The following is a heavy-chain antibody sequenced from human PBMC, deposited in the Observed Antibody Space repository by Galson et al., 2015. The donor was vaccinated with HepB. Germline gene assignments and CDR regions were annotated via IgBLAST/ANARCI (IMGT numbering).Heavy chain of an antibody. Sequence: SLRLSCAASGFTFSSYGMHWVRQAPGKGLEWVALIWLDGSKDYYADSVKGRFAISRDNSNNILYLQMNNLRVEDTAVYYCARYHGDYRAFDNWGQGTLVTVSS. CDR1: GFTFSSYG. J-gene: IGHJ4*02. CDR3: ARYHGDYRAFDN. V-gene: IGHV3-33*01. CDR2: IWLDGSKD. D-gene: IGHD4-17*01.